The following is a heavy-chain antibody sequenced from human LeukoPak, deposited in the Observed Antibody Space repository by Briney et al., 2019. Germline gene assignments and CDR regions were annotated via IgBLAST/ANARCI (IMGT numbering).Heavy chain of an antibody. D-gene: IGHD3-22*01. V-gene: IGHV4-34*01. Sequence: SETLSLTCAVYGGSFSGYYWSWIRQPPGKGLEWIGEINHSGSTNYNPSLKSRVTISVDTSKNQFSLKLSSVTAADTAVYYCARHSPRKYYYDSDTGFDPWGQGTLVTVSS. J-gene: IGHJ5*02. CDR2: INHSGST. CDR1: GGSFSGYY. CDR3: ARHSPRKYYYDSDTGFDP.